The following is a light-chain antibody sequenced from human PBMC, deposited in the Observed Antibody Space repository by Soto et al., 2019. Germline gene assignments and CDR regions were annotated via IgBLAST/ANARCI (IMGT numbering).Light chain of an antibody. Sequence: QSALTQPPSASGSPGQSVTISCTGTSSDVGGYKYVSWYQQHPGKAPKLMIFEVSRRPSGVPDRFSGSKSGNTASLTISGLQVEDEAEYFCGSFTTSRIWVFGGGTKLTVL. J-gene: IGLJ3*02. CDR1: SSDVGGYKY. V-gene: IGLV2-8*01. CDR2: EVS. CDR3: GSFTTSRIWV.